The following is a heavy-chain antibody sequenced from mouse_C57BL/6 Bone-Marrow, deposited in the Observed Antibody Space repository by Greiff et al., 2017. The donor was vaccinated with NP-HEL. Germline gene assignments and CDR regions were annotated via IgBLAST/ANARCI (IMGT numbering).Heavy chain of an antibody. CDR3: ARGGHYYAMDY. CDR2: IYPGDGDT. D-gene: IGHD3-3*01. J-gene: IGHJ4*01. CDR1: GYAFSSSW. Sequence: LQESGPELVKPGASVKISCKASGYAFSSSWMNWVKQRPGKGLEWIGRIYPGDGDTNYNGKFKGKATLTADKSSSTAYMQLSSLTSEDSAVYFCARGGHYYAMDYWGQGTSVTVSS. V-gene: IGHV1-82*01.